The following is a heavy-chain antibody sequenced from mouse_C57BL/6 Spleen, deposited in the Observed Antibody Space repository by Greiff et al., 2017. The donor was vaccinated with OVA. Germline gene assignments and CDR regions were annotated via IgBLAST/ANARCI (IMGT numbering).Heavy chain of an antibody. Sequence: VQLQQSGAELMKPGASVKLSCKATGYTFTGYCIEWVKQRPGHGLEWIGEILPGSGSTNYNEKFKGKATFTADTSSNTAYMQLSSLTTEDSAIDYCACPMTADEAKDDDWGKGTTVTVSS. CDR3: ACPMTADEAKDDD. D-gene: IGHD1-1*01. J-gene: IGHJ2*01. CDR2: ILPGSGST. V-gene: IGHV1-9*01. CDR1: GYTFTGYC.